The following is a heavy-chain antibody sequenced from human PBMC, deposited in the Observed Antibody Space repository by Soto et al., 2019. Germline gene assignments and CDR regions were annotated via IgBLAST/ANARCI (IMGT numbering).Heavy chain of an antibody. J-gene: IGHJ4*02. CDR2: ISYDGSNK. V-gene: IGHV3-30*03. CDR3: ATLCSGSYEVY. Sequence: GGSLRLSCAASGFTFSSYGMHWVRQAPGKGLEWVAVISYDGSNKYYADSVKGRFTISRDNSKNTLYLQMNSLRAEDTAVYYCATLCSGSYEVYWGQGTLVTVSS. CDR1: GFTFSSYG. D-gene: IGHD1-26*01.